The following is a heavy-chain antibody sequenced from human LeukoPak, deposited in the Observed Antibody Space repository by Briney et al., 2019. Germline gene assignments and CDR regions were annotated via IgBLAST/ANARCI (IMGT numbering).Heavy chain of an antibody. V-gene: IGHV3-30-3*01. Sequence: GGSLRLSCAASRFTFSNYAMEWVRQAPGKGLEWVAVISYDGSNKYYADSVKDRFTISRDNSKNTLYLQMNSLRAEDTAVYYCARSGDSSGWGAFDIWGQGTMVTVSS. D-gene: IGHD3-22*01. CDR3: ARSGDSSGWGAFDI. CDR2: ISYDGSNK. J-gene: IGHJ3*02. CDR1: RFTFSNYA.